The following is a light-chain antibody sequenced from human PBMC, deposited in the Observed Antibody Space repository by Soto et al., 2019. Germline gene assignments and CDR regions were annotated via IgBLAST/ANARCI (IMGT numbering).Light chain of an antibody. CDR3: HQNSNYPGT. CDR1: QSINRW. V-gene: IGKV1-5*01. CDR2: DAL. Sequence: IQMTQSPSTLSATVGDRVTITCRASQSINRWLAWYQQKPGKAPKLLIYDALSLQSGVPSRFSGSESGTEFPLTNNSLEPEDFATYYCHQNSNYPGTCGQGTKVEIK. J-gene: IGKJ1*01.